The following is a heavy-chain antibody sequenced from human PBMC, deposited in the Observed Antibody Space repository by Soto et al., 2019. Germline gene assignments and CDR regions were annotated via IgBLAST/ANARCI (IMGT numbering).Heavy chain of an antibody. Sequence: QVQLQESGPGLVKPSQTLSLTCTVSGGSISSGGYYWSWIRQHPGKGLEWIGYIYYSGSTYYNPSLKRRVTISVDPSKNQFSRKLSSVTAADTAVYYCARGVTMVRGVIHTPYFDYWGQGTLVTVSS. D-gene: IGHD3-10*01. CDR3: ARGVTMVRGVIHTPYFDY. V-gene: IGHV4-31*03. CDR2: IYYSGST. CDR1: GGSISSGGYY. J-gene: IGHJ4*02.